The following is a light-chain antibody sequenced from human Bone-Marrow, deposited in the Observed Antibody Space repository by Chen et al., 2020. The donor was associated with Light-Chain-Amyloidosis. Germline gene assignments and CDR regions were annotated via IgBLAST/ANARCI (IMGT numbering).Light chain of an antibody. CDR1: ESLLYRSNNKNY. CDR2: WAS. J-gene: IGKJ2*01. CDR3: QQYYSTPYT. Sequence: IVMTQSLDSLAVSLGERATINCTSSESLLYRSNNKNYLGWYQQKPGQSPKLLMYWASTRESGVPDRFSGSGSGTDFTLTISSLQAEDVAVYYCQQYYSTPYTFGQGTKLEIQ. V-gene: IGKV4-1*01.